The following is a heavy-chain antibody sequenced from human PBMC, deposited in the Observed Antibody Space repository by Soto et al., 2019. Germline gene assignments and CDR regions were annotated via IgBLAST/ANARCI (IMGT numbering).Heavy chain of an antibody. CDR1: GFTFTNYA. Sequence: EVQLLESGGGLVQPGGSLRLSCAASGFTFTNYAMSWVRQAPGKGLEWVSTISASGGSTYHADSVKGRFTISRDNSKDTLSMQMNRLRDEDTAAYYCAKDMRGSGSYSISGMDVWGQGTTVTVS. D-gene: IGHD3-10*01. CDR3: AKDMRGSGSYSISGMDV. J-gene: IGHJ6*01. CDR2: ISASGGST. V-gene: IGHV3-23*01.